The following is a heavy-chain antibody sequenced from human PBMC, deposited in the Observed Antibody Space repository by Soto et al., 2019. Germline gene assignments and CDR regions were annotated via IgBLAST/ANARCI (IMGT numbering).Heavy chain of an antibody. D-gene: IGHD3-10*01. Sequence: ASVKVSCKASGYTFTHYAISWMRQTPGQGLEWMGWISPYNGDTKYAQKLQGRVTMTTDTSTTTAYMELRSLGSDDTAIYYCAREAGSGSYYPFDYWGQGTLVTVSS. V-gene: IGHV1-18*01. CDR1: GYTFTHYA. CDR2: ISPYNGDT. J-gene: IGHJ4*02. CDR3: AREAGSGSYYPFDY.